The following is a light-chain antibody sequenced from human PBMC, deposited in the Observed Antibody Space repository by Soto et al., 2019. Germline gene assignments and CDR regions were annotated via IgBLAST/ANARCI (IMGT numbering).Light chain of an antibody. CDR2: EVT. V-gene: IGLV2-8*01. Sequence: QSALTQPPSASGSPGQSVTISCTGTSSDVGGYDFVSWYQQHPGKAPKLVIYEVTRRPSGVPDRFSGSKSGNTASLTVSGLQAEDEAVYYCSSYAGITIFGGGTKVTVL. CDR3: SSYAGITI. CDR1: SSDVGGYDF. J-gene: IGLJ2*01.